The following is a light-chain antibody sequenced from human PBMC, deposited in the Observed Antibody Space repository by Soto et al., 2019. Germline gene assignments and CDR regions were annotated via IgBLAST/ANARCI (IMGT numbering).Light chain of an antibody. V-gene: IGKV3-20*01. CDR2: GAS. CDR1: QSVSSRY. J-gene: IGKJ2*01. CDR3: QQYGNSPPYT. Sequence: EIVLTQSPGTLSLSPGERTTLSCRASQSVSSRYLAWYQQKPGQAPRLLIYGASSRATGIPDRFSGSGSGTDFTLTISRLEPEDFAVYYCQQYGNSPPYTFGQGTKLEIK.